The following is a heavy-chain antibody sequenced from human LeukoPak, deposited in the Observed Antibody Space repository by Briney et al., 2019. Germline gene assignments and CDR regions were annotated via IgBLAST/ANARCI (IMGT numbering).Heavy chain of an antibody. Sequence: SETLSLTCTVSGGSVSSNYWIWIRRPPGKGLEWIGYIYYSGNTNYNPSLKSRVTISVDTSKNQFSLNLSSVTAADTAVYYCARNGGGLDVWGQGTTVTVSS. V-gene: IGHV4-59*02. D-gene: IGHD2-15*01. CDR2: IYYSGNT. CDR3: ARNGGGLDV. J-gene: IGHJ6*02. CDR1: GGSVSSNY.